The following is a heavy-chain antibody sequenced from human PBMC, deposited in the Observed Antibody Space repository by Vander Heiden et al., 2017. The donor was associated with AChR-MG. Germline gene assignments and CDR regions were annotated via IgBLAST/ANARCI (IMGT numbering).Heavy chain of an antibody. CDR1: GFTFTSSA. Sequence: QMQLVQSGPEVKKPGTSVKVSCQASGFTFTSSAVQWVRQARGQRLEWIGWIVVGSGNTNYAQKFQERVTITRDMSTSTAYMELSSLRSEDTDVYYCAAQRRFRKGFYYYGMDVWGQGTTVTVSS. CDR3: AAQRRFRKGFYYYGMDV. V-gene: IGHV1-58*01. J-gene: IGHJ6*02. CDR2: IVVGSGNT. D-gene: IGHD6-25*01.